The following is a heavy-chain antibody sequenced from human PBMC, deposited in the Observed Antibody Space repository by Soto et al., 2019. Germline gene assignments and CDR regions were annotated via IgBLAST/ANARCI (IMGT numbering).Heavy chain of an antibody. Sequence: GGSLRLSCAASGFTFSSYAMSWVRQAPGKGLEWVSAISGSGGSTYYADSVKGRFTISRDNAKNSLYLQMNSLRAEDTAVYYCAREGYDYVWGSYRPYWGQGTLVTVSS. V-gene: IGHV3-23*01. CDR3: AREGYDYVWGSYRPY. D-gene: IGHD3-16*02. J-gene: IGHJ4*02. CDR1: GFTFSSYA. CDR2: ISGSGGST.